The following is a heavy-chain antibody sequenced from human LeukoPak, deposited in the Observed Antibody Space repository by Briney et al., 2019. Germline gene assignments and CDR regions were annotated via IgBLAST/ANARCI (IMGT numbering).Heavy chain of an antibody. D-gene: IGHD6-13*01. Sequence: SETLSLTFTVSGGSISGYYWNWSRQPPGKGVEWIGNLYYMRGAWYKSSLKSRVTTSVDTSRNEFSLKLSSVTAADTAVSYCARDERSSWRDAFDIWGQGTMVTVSS. J-gene: IGHJ3*02. CDR2: LYYMRGA. CDR3: ARDERSSWRDAFDI. V-gene: IGHV4-59*01. CDR1: GGSISGYY.